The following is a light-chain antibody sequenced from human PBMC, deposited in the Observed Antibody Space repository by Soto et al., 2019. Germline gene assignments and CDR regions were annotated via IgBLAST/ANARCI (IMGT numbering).Light chain of an antibody. Sequence: TLSLSPRARATLSCRASQSLTNNYFAWYQQKPGRALRLLIDGASTRATGIPDRFSGSGSGTDFTLTISRLEPEDVAVYYCQQYEAVVTFGQGTKLDIK. V-gene: IGKV3-20*01. CDR1: QSLTNNY. J-gene: IGKJ1*01. CDR2: GAS. CDR3: QQYEAVVT.